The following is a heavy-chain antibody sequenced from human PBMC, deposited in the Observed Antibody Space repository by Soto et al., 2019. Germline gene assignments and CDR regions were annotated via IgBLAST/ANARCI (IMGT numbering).Heavy chain of an antibody. V-gene: IGHV4-39*01. J-gene: IGHJ4*02. D-gene: IGHD2-2*01. CDR2: ISYSGTT. Sequence: QLQLQESGPGLVKPSETLSLTCTVSGGSVGSSRYYWGWIRQPPGKGLEWIGSISYSGTTDYNPFPSSRITTSVDTSNIQYSQKLSSVTAADTALYCCARHGPGEGFCGSSSCSLFDYWGQGTLVTVSS. CDR3: ARHGPGEGFCGSSSCSLFDY. CDR1: GGSVGSSRYY.